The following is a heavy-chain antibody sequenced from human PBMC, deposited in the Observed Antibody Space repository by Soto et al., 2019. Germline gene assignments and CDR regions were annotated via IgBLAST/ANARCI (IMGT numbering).Heavy chain of an antibody. CDR3: AGEVGATGLPL. D-gene: IGHD1-1*01. CDR1: GGTFKKYG. Sequence: QVQLVQSGAEVKKPGSSVRVSCRTSGGTFKKYGFSWVRQAPGQGLEWMGGIIPMYGIANYGQIFQGRLTSPADASTTPVFMDLTCLQSEDTAVYYCAGEVGATGLPLWGQGTQVTVSS. V-gene: IGHV1-69*12. J-gene: IGHJ4*02. CDR2: IIPMYGIA.